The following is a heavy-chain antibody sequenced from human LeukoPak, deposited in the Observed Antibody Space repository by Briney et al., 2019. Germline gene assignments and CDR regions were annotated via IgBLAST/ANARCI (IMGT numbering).Heavy chain of an antibody. CDR3: AREGIQLWSTGDWFDP. CDR2: ISAYNGNT. V-gene: IGHV1-18*01. CDR1: GYTFTSYG. Sequence: ASVKVSCKASGYTFTSYGISWVRQAPGQGLEWMGWISAYNGNTNYAQKLQGRVTMTTDTSTSTVYMELRSLRSDDTAVYYCAREGIQLWSTGDWFDPWGQGTLVTVSS. D-gene: IGHD5-18*01. J-gene: IGHJ5*02.